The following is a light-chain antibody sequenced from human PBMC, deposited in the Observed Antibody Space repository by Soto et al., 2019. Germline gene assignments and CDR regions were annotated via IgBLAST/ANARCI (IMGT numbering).Light chain of an antibody. V-gene: IGLV1-44*01. J-gene: IGLJ2*01. CDR3: AAWDGSLSVVL. CDR2: RNN. Sequence: QSVLTQPPSASGTPGQRVTISCSGSSSNIGSNAVNWYQHILGTAPKLLLYRNNQRPSGVPDRFSGSMSATSASLAISGLQSEDEADYYCAAWDGSLSVVLFGGGTKLTVL. CDR1: SSNIGSNA.